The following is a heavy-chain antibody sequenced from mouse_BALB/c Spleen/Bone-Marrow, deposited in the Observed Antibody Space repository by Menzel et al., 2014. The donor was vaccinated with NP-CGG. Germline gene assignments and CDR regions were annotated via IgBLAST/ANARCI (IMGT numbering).Heavy chain of an antibody. CDR1: GFTFSSFG. J-gene: IGHJ2*01. CDR3: VRSGSSSGYFDY. V-gene: IGHV5-17*02. CDR2: ISSGSSTI. D-gene: IGHD1-1*01. Sequence: EVQLVESGGGLVQPGGSRKLSCAASGFTFSSFGMHWVRQAPEKGLEWVAYISSGSSTIYYGDTVMGRFTISRDNPKNTLFLQMTSLRSEDTATYYCVRSGSSSGYFDYWGRGTTLTVSS.